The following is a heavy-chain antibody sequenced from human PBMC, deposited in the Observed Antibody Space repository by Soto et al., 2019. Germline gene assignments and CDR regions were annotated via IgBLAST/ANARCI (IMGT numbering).Heavy chain of an antibody. CDR3: AKDKRGYYDVWSGYYYYYGMDV. CDR1: GFTFSSYG. V-gene: IGHV3-30*18. J-gene: IGHJ6*04. Sequence: PGGSLRLSSAASGFTFSSYGMHRVRQAPGKGLERVAVISYDGSNKYYADSVKGRFTISRDNSKNTLYLQMNSLRAEDTAVYDCAKDKRGYYDVWSGYYYYYGMDVWGKGTTVTVS. CDR2: ISYDGSNK. D-gene: IGHD3-3*01.